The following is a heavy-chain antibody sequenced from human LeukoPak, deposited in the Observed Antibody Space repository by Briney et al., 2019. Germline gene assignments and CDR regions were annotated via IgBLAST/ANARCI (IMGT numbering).Heavy chain of an antibody. CDR3: ARDGSAYCGGDCYSGTAPRVDAFDI. D-gene: IGHD2-21*02. Sequence: GASVKVSCKASGYTFTGYYMHCVRQAPGQGLEWMGGIIPIFGTANYAQKFQGRVTITADKSTSTAYMELSSLRCEDTAVYYCARDGSAYCGGDCYSGTAPRVDAFDIWGQGTMVTVSS. CDR1: GYTFTGYY. J-gene: IGHJ3*02. CDR2: IIPIFGTA. V-gene: IGHV1-69*06.